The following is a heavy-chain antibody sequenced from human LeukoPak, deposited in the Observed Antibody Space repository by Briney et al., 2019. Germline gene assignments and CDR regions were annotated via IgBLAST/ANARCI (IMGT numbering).Heavy chain of an antibody. CDR2: ISYYGSIT. CDR3: ARECRGDSLFDY. D-gene: IGHD2-21*02. CDR1: XXXXXXXG. J-gene: IGHJ4*02. Sequence: LRXSCAAXXXXXXXXGMDGXGXTPGXXLXXGSVISYYGSITSSPHSFKGRFPISRSNSQITLYLQMNTLRAEYTAVYYCARECRGDSLFDYSGQGTLVTVSS. V-gene: IGHV3-30*01.